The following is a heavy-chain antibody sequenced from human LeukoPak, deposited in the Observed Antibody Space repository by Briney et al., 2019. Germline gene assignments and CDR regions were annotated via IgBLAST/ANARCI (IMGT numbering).Heavy chain of an antibody. D-gene: IGHD6-13*01. V-gene: IGHV3-23*01. CDR3: AKGSYSSTWRNWFDS. J-gene: IGHJ5*01. CDR2: VFGSGAST. Sequence: GGSLRLSCAASGFTFSSYAMSWVRQAPGKGLEWVSTVFGSGASTYYADSVKGRFTISRDNSENTLNLQMNSLRAEDTALYYCAKGSYSSTWRNWFDSWGQGTLVTVSS. CDR1: GFTFSSYA.